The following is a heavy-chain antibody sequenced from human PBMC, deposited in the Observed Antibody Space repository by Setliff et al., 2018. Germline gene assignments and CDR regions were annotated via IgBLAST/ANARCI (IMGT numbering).Heavy chain of an antibody. CDR3: ARDRRNIVVAVVNAAFDI. V-gene: IGHV1-69*05. CDR1: GGTFSSYG. D-gene: IGHD2-15*01. CDR2: TIPNFGTT. Sequence: GASVKVSCKASGGTFSSYGISWVRQAPGQGLEWLGGTIPNFGTTNYAQEFQGRVTIITDESTSTAYMELSSLRTEDTAVYYCARDRRNIVVAVVNAAFDIWGQGTMVTVS. J-gene: IGHJ3*02.